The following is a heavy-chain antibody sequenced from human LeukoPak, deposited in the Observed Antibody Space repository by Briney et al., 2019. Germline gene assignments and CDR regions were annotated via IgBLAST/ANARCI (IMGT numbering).Heavy chain of an antibody. CDR3: ARDGGSVFDY. CDR1: GFTFSSYA. D-gene: IGHD3-16*01. CDR2: ISYDGGNK. Sequence: PGRSLRLSCAASGFTFSSYAMHWVRQAPGKGLEWVAVISYDGGNKYYADSVKGRFTITRDNSKNTLYLQMNSLRAEDTAVYYCARDGGSVFDYWGQGTLVTVSS. V-gene: IGHV3-30-3*01. J-gene: IGHJ4*02.